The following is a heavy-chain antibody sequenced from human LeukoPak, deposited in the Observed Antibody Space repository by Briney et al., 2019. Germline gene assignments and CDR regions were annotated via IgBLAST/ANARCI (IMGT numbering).Heavy chain of an antibody. D-gene: IGHD6-6*01. CDR3: ARSYSSSSQFDY. V-gene: IGHV3-20*04. J-gene: IGHJ4*02. CDR2: INWNGGST. Sequence: PGGSLRLSCAASGFTFSNAWMSWVRQAPGKGLEWVSGINWNGGSTGYADSVKGRFTISRDNAKNSLYLQMNSLRAEDTALYYCARSYSSSSQFDYSGQGTLVTVSS. CDR1: GFTFSNAW.